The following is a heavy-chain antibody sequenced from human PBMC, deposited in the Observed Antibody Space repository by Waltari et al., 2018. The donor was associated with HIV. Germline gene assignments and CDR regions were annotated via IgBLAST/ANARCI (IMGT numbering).Heavy chain of an antibody. J-gene: IGHJ4*02. D-gene: IGHD5-18*01. CDR2: IYPGDTDT. CDR3: ARLTPPNNYGDS. V-gene: IGHV5-51*03. Sequence: EVQLVHAGAGVKKPGESLKISSTGPGHRLSAHWTGWVRQMPGKGLGWMEIIYPGDTDTRYSPSFQSQVTISADKSINTAYLQWNSLKASDTAKYYCARLTPPNNYGDSWGQGTQVTVST. CDR1: GHRLSAHW.